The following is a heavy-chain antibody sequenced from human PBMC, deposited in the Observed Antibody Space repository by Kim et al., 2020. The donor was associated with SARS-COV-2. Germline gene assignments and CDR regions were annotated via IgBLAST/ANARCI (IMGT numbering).Heavy chain of an antibody. CDR1: GFTFDDYA. V-gene: IGHV3-43*02. J-gene: IGHJ4*02. D-gene: IGHD6-6*01. Sequence: GSLRLSCAASGFTFDDYAMHWVRQAPGKGLEWVSLISGDGGSTYYADSVKGRFTISRDNSKNSLYLQMNSLRTEDTALYYCAKATFEYSRTGGAFDYWGQGTLVTVSS. CDR2: ISGDGGST. CDR3: AKATFEYSRTGGAFDY.